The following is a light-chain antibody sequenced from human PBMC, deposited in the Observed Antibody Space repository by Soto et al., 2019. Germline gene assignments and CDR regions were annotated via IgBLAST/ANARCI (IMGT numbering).Light chain of an antibody. Sequence: EIVLTQSPGTLSLSPGERATLSCRASQSVSSSYLAWYQQKFGQAPRLLIYDVFRRATGIPDRFSGSGSGTDFTLTISGLEPEDFAVYYCQQYGSSPITFGGGTKVEIK. V-gene: IGKV3-20*01. CDR2: DVF. J-gene: IGKJ4*01. CDR3: QQYGSSPIT. CDR1: QSVSSSY.